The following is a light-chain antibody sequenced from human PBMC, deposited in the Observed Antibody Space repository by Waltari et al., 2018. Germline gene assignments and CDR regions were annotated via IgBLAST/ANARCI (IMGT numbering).Light chain of an antibody. J-gene: IGLJ3*02. V-gene: IGLV2-14*03. CDR1: STDIGMYNY. CDR2: DVS. Sequence: QSALTKPASVSGPPGKPISSYCNGTSTDIGMYNYVTRYQSNPGKAPKLMNKDVSKLPSGFSNRFSGSTSGYAASLTISELQAEYYSYYYYISYTVLATFVFGGGTKLTVL. CDR3: ISYTVLATFV.